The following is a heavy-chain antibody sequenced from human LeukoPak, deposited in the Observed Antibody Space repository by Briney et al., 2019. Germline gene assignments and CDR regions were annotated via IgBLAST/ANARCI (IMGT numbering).Heavy chain of an antibody. Sequence: GASVKVSCKASGYTFTSYDINWVRQATGQGLEWMGWMNPNSGNTGYAQKFQGRVTMTRNTSISTAYMELSSLRSEDTAVYYCARVRSNRIAAALGYWGQGTLVTVSS. V-gene: IGHV1-8*01. CDR2: MNPNSGNT. CDR3: ARVRSNRIAAALGY. CDR1: GYTFTSYD. D-gene: IGHD6-13*01. J-gene: IGHJ4*02.